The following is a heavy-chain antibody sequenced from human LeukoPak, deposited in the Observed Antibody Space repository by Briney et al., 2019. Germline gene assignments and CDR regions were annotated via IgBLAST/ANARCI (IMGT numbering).Heavy chain of an antibody. J-gene: IGHJ4*02. V-gene: IGHV4-59*01. D-gene: IGHD6-19*01. CDR1: GGSISSYY. Sequence: PSETLSLTCTVSGGSISSYYWSWIRQPPGKGLEWIGYIYYSGSTNYNPSLKSRVTISVDTSKNQFSLKLSSVTTADTAVYYCARGRRSIAVAGSNFDYWGQGTLVTVSS. CDR2: IYYSGST. CDR3: ARGRRSIAVAGSNFDY.